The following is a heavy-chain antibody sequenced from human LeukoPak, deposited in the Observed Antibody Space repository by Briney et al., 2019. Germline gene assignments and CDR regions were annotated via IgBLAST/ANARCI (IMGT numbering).Heavy chain of an antibody. Sequence: GGSLRLSCAASGCTFSSYGMHWVRQAPGKGLEWVGVISYDGSNKYYADSVKGRFTISRDNSKTTLYLQMDSLRAEDTAVYYCAKGILRPAASRFDPWGQGTLVTVSS. D-gene: IGHD2-21*01. J-gene: IGHJ5*02. CDR3: AKGILRPAASRFDP. CDR2: ISYDGSNK. CDR1: GCTFSSYG. V-gene: IGHV3-30*18.